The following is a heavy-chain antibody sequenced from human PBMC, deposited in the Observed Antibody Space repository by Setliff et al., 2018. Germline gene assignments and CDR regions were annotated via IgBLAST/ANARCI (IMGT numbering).Heavy chain of an antibody. J-gene: IGHJ5*01. CDR1: GFSFSNYA. CDR3: ARSPGWIPWFDS. Sequence: GGSLRLSCEASGFSFSNYAMNWVRQAPGKGLEWVASFSSRNDNIYHADSVKGRFTNSRDNAKTSLYMQMDSLRVEDTAVYFCARSPGWIPWFDSWGQGTLVTVSS. D-gene: IGHD5-18*01. CDR2: FSSRNDNI. V-gene: IGHV3-21*01.